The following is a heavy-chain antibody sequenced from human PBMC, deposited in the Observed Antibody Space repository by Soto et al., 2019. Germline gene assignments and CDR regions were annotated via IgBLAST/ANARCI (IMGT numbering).Heavy chain of an antibody. CDR3: ARDDGDYGLDY. J-gene: IGHJ4*02. D-gene: IGHD4-17*01. V-gene: IGHV1-18*01. CDR1: GYTFINYG. Sequence: QVQLVQSGAEVKKPGASVKVSCKASGYTFINYGINWVRQAPGQGLEWMGWISANNGNTKSAQNIQGRVTMTTDTSTSTAYMELRSLTSDDTAVYYCARDDGDYGLDYWGQGTLVNVSS. CDR2: ISANNGNT.